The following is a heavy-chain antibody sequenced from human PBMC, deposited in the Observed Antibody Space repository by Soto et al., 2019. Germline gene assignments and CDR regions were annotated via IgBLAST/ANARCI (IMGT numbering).Heavy chain of an antibody. Sequence: VQLQQWGAGLLKTSETLSLTCAVYGGSLSGYYWSWIRQTPGKRLEWVGDINHGGSANYNPSLKCRLXFSLDPSKNQFSLKLSSVIAADTAVYYCARYSSSWSKYVQHWGRGTLVTVSS. CDR1: GGSLSGYY. V-gene: IGHV4-34*01. J-gene: IGHJ1*01. CDR3: ARYSSSWSKYVQH. CDR2: INHGGSA. D-gene: IGHD6-13*01.